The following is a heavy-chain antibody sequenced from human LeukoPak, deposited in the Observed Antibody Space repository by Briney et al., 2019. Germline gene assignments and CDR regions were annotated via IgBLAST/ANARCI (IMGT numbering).Heavy chain of an antibody. CDR2: IGGDGTTT. CDR1: GFTFSTYA. V-gene: IGHV3-23*01. D-gene: IGHD6-19*01. Sequence: GGSLRLSCAASGFTFSTYAMNWVRQAPAKGLEWVSTIGGDGTTTDYADSVQGRFTISRDNSKNTLYLQMNSLRAEDTAVYFCARGFLGGTDQYFDSWGQGTLVTVSS. CDR3: ARGFLGGTDQYFDS. J-gene: IGHJ4*02.